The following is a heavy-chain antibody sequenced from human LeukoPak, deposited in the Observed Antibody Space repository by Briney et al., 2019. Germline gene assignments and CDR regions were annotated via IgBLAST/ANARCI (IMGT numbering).Heavy chain of an antibody. V-gene: IGHV3-13*01. D-gene: IGHD6-19*01. J-gene: IGHJ5*02. CDR2: IGATGDT. CDR1: GFTFSSYG. Sequence: GGSLRLSCAASGFTFSSYGMHWVRQATRKGLEWVSPIGATGDTYYPGSVKGRFTISRENAKNSLYLQVNSLRAGDTAVYYCTRKQKVYQCLVPYNWFDPWGQGTLVTVSS. CDR3: TRKQKVYQCLVPYNWFDP.